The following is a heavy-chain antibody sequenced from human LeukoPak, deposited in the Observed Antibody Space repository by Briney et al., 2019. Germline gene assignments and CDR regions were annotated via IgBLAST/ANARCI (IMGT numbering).Heavy chain of an antibody. CDR1: GFTFDDYA. V-gene: IGHV3-9*01. CDR3: ARSSSGWSDYFQH. Sequence: PGGSLRLSCAASGFTFDDYAMHWVRQAPGKGLEWVSGISWNSGSIGYADSVKGRFTISRDNAKNSLYLQMNSLRAEDTALYYCARSSSGWSDYFQHWGQGTLVTVSS. CDR2: ISWNSGSI. D-gene: IGHD6-19*01. J-gene: IGHJ1*01.